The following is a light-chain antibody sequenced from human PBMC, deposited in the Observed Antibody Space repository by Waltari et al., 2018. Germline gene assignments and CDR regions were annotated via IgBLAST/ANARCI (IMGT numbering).Light chain of an antibody. J-gene: IGKJ4*01. Sequence: DIQLTQSPSFLSASVGDRVTITCRASQGITTYLVWYQQKPGKAPTVLIYAASTLQSGVPSRFSGSGSGTEFTLTITSLQPEDFATYYCQQVNGYPLTFGGGTKVEIK. CDR1: QGITTY. CDR2: AAS. CDR3: QQVNGYPLT. V-gene: IGKV1-9*01.